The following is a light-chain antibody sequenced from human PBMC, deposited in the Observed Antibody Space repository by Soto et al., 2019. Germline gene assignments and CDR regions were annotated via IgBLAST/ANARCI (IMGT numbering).Light chain of an antibody. CDR3: TSYTGTSALV. CDR2: DVS. CDR1: SSDVGSCKY. J-gene: IGLJ1*01. Sequence: QSVLTQPAAVSGSPGQSITISCTGTSSDVGSCKYVSWYQQHPGQAPKLMIYDVSYRPSGVSDRFSGSKSGNTASLTISGLQAEDEADYYCTSYTGTSALVFGTGTKVTV. V-gene: IGLV2-14*01.